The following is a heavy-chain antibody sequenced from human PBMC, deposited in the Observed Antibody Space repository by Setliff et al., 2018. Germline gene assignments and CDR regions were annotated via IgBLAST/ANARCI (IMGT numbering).Heavy chain of an antibody. CDR1: GFTFSSYS. Sequence: GSLRLSCAASGFTFSSYSMNWVRQAPGKGLEWVSYISSSSSTIYYADSVKGRFTISRDNAKNSLYLQMNSLRAEDTAVYYCARENRYNYFDYWGQGTLVTVSS. CDR3: ARENRYNYFDY. J-gene: IGHJ4*02. D-gene: IGHD1-1*01. CDR2: ISSSSSTI. V-gene: IGHV3-48*01.